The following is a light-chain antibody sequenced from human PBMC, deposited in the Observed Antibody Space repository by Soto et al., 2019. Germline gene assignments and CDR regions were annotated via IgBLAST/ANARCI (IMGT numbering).Light chain of an antibody. V-gene: IGKV1-39*01. CDR3: QHGYVAPYS. CDR2: AAS. Sequence: DIQMTQSPSSVSASIGDTVTITCRASQDINVYLNWYQQEPGEVPKLLIYAASTLHSGVPSRFTGSGSETDFTLAIRSLQPEDFATYYCQHGYVAPYSFGQGTKVDIK. J-gene: IGKJ2*03. CDR1: QDINVY.